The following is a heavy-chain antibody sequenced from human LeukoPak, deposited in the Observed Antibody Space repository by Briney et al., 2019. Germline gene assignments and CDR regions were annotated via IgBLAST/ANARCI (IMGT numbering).Heavy chain of an antibody. J-gene: IGHJ3*02. D-gene: IGHD6-19*01. V-gene: IGHV1-2*02. CDR2: INPNSGGT. Sequence: ASVKDSCKASRYTFTGYYMHWVRPAPGQGLEWMGWINPNSGGTNYAQKFQGRVTMPRDTSISTAYMELSRLRSDNTAVYYCAVRAQWLVLEGAAFDIWGQGTMVTVSS. CDR1: RYTFTGYY. CDR3: AVRAQWLVLEGAAFDI.